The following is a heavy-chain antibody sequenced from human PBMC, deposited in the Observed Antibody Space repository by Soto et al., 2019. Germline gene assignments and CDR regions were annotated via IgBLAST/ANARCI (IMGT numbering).Heavy chain of an antibody. J-gene: IGHJ4*02. CDR1: GGSISSYY. Sequence: PSETLSLTCTVSGGSISSYYWSWIRQPPGKGLEWIGYIYYSGSTNYNPSLKSRVTISVDKSKNQFSLKLSSVTAADTAVYYCARGSYYYDSSGYYCVGDFDYWGQGTLVTVSS. V-gene: IGHV4-59*12. CDR2: IYYSGST. CDR3: ARGSYYYDSSGYYCVGDFDY. D-gene: IGHD3-22*01.